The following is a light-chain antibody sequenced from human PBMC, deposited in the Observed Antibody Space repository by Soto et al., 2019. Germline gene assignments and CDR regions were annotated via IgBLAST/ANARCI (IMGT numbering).Light chain of an antibody. CDR3: NSYTSSSTYV. V-gene: IGLV2-14*03. CDR2: DVT. Sequence: QSALTQPASVSGSPGQSITISCTETSSDVGGFNYVSWYQQHPGKAPKLMIYDVTNRPSGVSYRFPGSKSGNTASLTISGLQAEDEADYYCNSYTSSSTYVFGTGTKVTVL. CDR1: SSDVGGFNY. J-gene: IGLJ1*01.